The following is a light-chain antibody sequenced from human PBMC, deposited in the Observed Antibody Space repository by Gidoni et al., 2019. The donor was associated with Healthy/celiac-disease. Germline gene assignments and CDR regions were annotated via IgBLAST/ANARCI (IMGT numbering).Light chain of an antibody. CDR2: AAS. CDR1: QSISSY. CDR3: QQSYSTPRT. J-gene: IGKJ2*01. Sequence: DIQMTPSPSSLSASVGDRVTITCRASQSISSYLNWYQQKPGKAPKLLIYAASSLQSGVPSRFSGSGSGTDFTLTISRQQPEDFATYYCQQSYSTPRTFGQGTKLEIK. V-gene: IGKV1-39*01.